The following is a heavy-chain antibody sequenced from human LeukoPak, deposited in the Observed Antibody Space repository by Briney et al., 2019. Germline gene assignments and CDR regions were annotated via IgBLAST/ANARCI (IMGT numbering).Heavy chain of an antibody. Sequence: ASVKVSCKASGYTFTGYYMHWVRQAPGQGLEWMGWINPNSGGTNYAQKFQDRVTMTRDTSISTAYMELSRLRSDDTAVYYCARDGYSSSWRAEYYYYGMDVWGQGTTVTVPS. D-gene: IGHD6-13*01. V-gene: IGHV1-2*02. CDR2: INPNSGGT. CDR1: GYTFTGYY. CDR3: ARDGYSSSWRAEYYYYGMDV. J-gene: IGHJ6*02.